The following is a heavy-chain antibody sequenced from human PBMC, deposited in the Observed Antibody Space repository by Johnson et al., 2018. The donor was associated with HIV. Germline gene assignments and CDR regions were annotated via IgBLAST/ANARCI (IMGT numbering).Heavy chain of an antibody. CDR1: GFAFDDYG. V-gene: IGHV3-30*18. Sequence: QVQLVESGGGVVRPGGSLRLSCAASGFAFDDYGMSWVRQAPGKGLEWVAVSSYDGTNKYYADSVKGRFTISRDNSGNTLYLQMNSLRAEDTAVYYCAKDINWGGTAFDIWGQGTMVTVSS. D-gene: IGHD7-27*01. CDR2: SSYDGTNK. CDR3: AKDINWGGTAFDI. J-gene: IGHJ3*02.